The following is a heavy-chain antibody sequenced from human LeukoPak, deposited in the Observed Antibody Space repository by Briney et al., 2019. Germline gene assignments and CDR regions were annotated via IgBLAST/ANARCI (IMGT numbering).Heavy chain of an antibody. V-gene: IGHV4-59*01. CDR1: GGSFSGYY. Sequence: PSETLSLTCAVYGGSFSGYYWSWIRQPPGKGLEWIGYIYYSGSTNYNPSLKSRVTISVDTSKNQFSLKLSSVTAADTAVYYCAREREYCSSTSCYLSAFDIWGQGTMVTVSS. CDR3: AREREYCSSTSCYLSAFDI. D-gene: IGHD2-2*01. J-gene: IGHJ3*02. CDR2: IYYSGST.